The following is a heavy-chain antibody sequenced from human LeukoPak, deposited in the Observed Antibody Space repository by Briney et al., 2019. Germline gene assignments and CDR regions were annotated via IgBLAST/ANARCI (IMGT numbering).Heavy chain of an antibody. CDR2: ISGSGGST. D-gene: IGHD3-22*01. V-gene: IGHV3-23*01. CDR3: AKGPYDSSGYYSV. CDR1: GFTFSSYA. Sequence: GGSLRLSFAASGFTFSSYAMSWVRQAPGKGLKGVSAISGSGGSTYYAASVKGRFTISRDNSKNTLYLQMNSLKAEDTAVYYCAKGPYDSSGYYSVWGQGTLVTVSS. J-gene: IGHJ4*02.